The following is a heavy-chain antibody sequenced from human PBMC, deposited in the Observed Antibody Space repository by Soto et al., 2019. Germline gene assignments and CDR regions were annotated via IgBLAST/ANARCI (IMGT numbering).Heavy chain of an antibody. D-gene: IGHD6-19*01. CDR1: GYSITNYG. CDR2: ISAFNGNT. CDR3: ARDRGLAPPVAGNTHYYYYMDV. Sequence: QDQLVQSGAEVKKPGASVTVSCKASGYSITNYGVTWVRQAPGQGLEWMGWISAFNGNTHYAQNLQGRVTMTTDASTSTAYMDLRSPRSYDTAVYYCARDRGLAPPVAGNTHYYYYMDVWGIGTTVTVSS. J-gene: IGHJ6*03. V-gene: IGHV1-18*01.